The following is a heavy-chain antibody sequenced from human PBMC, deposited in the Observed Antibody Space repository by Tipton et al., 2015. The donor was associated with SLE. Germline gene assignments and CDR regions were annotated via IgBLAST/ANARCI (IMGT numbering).Heavy chain of an antibody. J-gene: IGHJ4*02. CDR3: ARHITGDGFDY. V-gene: IGHV4-34*01. CDR1: GGSFSGYY. Sequence: TLSLTCAVYGGSFSGYYWSWIRQPPGKGLERIREINHGGSTNYNPSLKSRVTISVDTSKNQFSLKLSSVTAADTAVYYCARHITGDGFDYWGQGTLGTVSS. CDR2: INHGGST. D-gene: IGHD3-3*01.